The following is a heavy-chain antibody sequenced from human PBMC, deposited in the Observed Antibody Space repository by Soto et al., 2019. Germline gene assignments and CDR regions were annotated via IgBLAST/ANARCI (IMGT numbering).Heavy chain of an antibody. CDR1: GFTFSRLA. V-gene: IGHV3-23*01. CDR3: AKDYGLGGGSCFPY. J-gene: IGHJ4*02. CDR2: ISGSGDNT. Sequence: ESGGGLVQPGGSLRLSCAASGFTFSRLAMSWVRQAPGKGLEWISAISGSGDNTYYADSVKGRFAISRDNSGNTLYLQMNSLRADDTALYYCAKDYGLGGGSCFPYWGQGTLVTVSA. D-gene: IGHD2-15*01.